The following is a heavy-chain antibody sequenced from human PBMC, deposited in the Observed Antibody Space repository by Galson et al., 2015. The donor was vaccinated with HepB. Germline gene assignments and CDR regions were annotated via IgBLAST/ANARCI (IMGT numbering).Heavy chain of an antibody. CDR1: DFTFNRYW. Sequence: FLRLSCAASDFTFNRYWMHWVRQAPGKGLVWVSGIGSDGSNITYADSVEGRFTISRDNAKNTLYLQMNSLRAEDTAVYYCVNLCGGDCYYSPEQWGQGILVTVSS. D-gene: IGHD2-21*02. V-gene: IGHV3-74*01. CDR3: VNLCGGDCYYSPEQ. CDR2: IGSDGSNI. J-gene: IGHJ4*02.